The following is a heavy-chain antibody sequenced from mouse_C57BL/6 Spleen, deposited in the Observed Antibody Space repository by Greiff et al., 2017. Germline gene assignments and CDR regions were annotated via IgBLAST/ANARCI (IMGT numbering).Heavy chain of an antibody. J-gene: IGHJ3*01. CDR2: IDPEDGDT. CDR1: GFNIKDYY. V-gene: IGHV14-1*01. CDR3: TTWGEYDWFAY. Sequence: EVQLQQSGAELVRPGASVKLSCTASGFNIKDYYMHWVKQRPEQGLAWIGRIDPEDGDTEYAPKFQGKDTMTADTSSTTAYLPLSSLTSEDTAVYYCTTWGEYDWFAYWGQGTLVTVSA. D-gene: IGHD2-14*01.